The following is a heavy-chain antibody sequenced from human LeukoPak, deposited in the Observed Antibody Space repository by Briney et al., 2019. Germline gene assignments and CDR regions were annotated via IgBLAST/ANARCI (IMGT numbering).Heavy chain of an antibody. J-gene: IGHJ5*02. D-gene: IGHD5-12*01. CDR2: ISYPGSTI. Sequence: PGGSLRLSCAASGFTFSDYYMTWISQAPGKGLEWVSYISYPGSTIYYADSVKGRFTISRDNAKNSPYLQMDSLRAEDTAVYYCAREGGWLKAFDPWGQGTLVTVSS. CDR1: GFTFSDYY. V-gene: IGHV3-11*04. CDR3: AREGGWLKAFDP.